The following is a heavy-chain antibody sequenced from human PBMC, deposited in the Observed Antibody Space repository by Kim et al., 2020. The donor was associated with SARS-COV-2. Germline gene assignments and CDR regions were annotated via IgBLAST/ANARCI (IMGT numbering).Heavy chain of an antibody. CDR3: ARCGTSSGTPPPY. Sequence: GGSLRLSCAASGFTFSNYWMTWFRQAPGKGLEWVANINQDEIEKYYVASVKGRFTISRDNAKNSLYLQMNSLRAEDTAVYYCARCGTSSGTPPPYWGQGTLVTVSS. CDR1: GFTFSNYW. J-gene: IGHJ4*02. D-gene: IGHD3-10*01. CDR2: INQDEIEK. V-gene: IGHV3-7*01.